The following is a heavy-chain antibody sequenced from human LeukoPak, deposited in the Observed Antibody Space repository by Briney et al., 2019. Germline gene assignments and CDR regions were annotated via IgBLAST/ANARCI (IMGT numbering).Heavy chain of an antibody. CDR3: ARGIYYDFWSGRSRFDP. Sequence: PSETLSLTCAVYGGSFSGYYWSWIRQPPGKGLEWIGEINHSGSTNYNPSLKSRVTISVDTSKNQFSLKLSSVTAADTAVYYCARGIYYDFWSGRSRFDPWGQGTLVTVSS. CDR1: GGSFSGYY. V-gene: IGHV4-34*01. D-gene: IGHD3-3*01. CDR2: INHSGST. J-gene: IGHJ5*02.